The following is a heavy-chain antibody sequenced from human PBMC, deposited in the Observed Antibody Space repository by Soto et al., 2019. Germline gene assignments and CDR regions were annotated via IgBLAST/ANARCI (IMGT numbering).Heavy chain of an antibody. Sequence: GASVKVSCKASGGTFSSYAISWVRQAPGQGLEWMGGIIPIFGTANYAQKFQGRVTITADESTSTAYGELSSLRSEGTAVYYCARGRTPGRGYSSSWWGPSGGAFDIWGQGTMVTVSS. CDR2: IIPIFGTA. J-gene: IGHJ3*02. V-gene: IGHV1-69*13. CDR3: ARGRTPGRGYSSSWWGPSGGAFDI. D-gene: IGHD6-13*01. CDR1: GGTFSSYA.